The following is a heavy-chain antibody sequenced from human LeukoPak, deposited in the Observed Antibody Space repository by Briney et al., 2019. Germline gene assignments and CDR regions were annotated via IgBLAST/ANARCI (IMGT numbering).Heavy chain of an antibody. CDR2: IWYDGSNK. J-gene: IGHJ4*02. CDR3: ARDHFTNHYDSSGYYGCFDY. D-gene: IGHD3-22*01. CDR1: GFTFSSSG. Sequence: QPGRSLRLSCAASGFTFSSSGMHWVRQAPGKGLEWVGVIWYDGSNKYYADSVKGRFTISRDNSKNTLYLQMISLRAEDTAVYYCARDHFTNHYDSSGYYGCFDYWGQGTLVTVSS. V-gene: IGHV3-33*01.